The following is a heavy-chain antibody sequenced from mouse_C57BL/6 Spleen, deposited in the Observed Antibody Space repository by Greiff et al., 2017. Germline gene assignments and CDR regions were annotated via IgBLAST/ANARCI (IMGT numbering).Heavy chain of an antibody. D-gene: IGHD1-1*01. Sequence: EVKLVESGGGLVKPGGSLKLSCAASGFTFSDYGMHWVRQAPEKGLEWVAYISSGSSTIYYADTVKGRFTISRDNAKNTLFLQMTSLRTEDTAMYYCARHYYGRGFDYWGQGTTLLVSS. CDR2: ISSGSSTI. J-gene: IGHJ2*01. CDR1: GFTFSDYG. V-gene: IGHV5-17*01. CDR3: ARHYYGRGFDY.